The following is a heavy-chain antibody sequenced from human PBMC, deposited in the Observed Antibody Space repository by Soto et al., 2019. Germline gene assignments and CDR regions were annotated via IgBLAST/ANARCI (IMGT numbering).Heavy chain of an antibody. Sequence: SVKVSCKASGGTFSSYAISWVRQAPGQGLEWMGGIIPIFGTANYAQKFQGRVTITADESTSTAYMELSSLRSEDTAVYYCARDRYDILTGYSEFDPWGQGTLVTVSS. CDR2: IIPIFGTA. V-gene: IGHV1-69*13. J-gene: IGHJ5*02. CDR3: ARDRYDILTGYSEFDP. CDR1: GGTFSSYA. D-gene: IGHD3-9*01.